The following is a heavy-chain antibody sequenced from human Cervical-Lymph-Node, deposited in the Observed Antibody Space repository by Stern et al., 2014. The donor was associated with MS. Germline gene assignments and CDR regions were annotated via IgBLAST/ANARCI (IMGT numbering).Heavy chain of an antibody. CDR2: IYTSGST. CDR3: AREVDTAMVDWYFDL. CDR1: GGSISSGSYY. J-gene: IGHJ2*01. V-gene: IGHV4-61*02. Sequence: QVQLQESGPGLVKPSQTLSLTCTVSGGSISSGSYYWSWIRPPAGKGLEWIWRIYTSGSTNDNPSHKGRVTIEVDTSKNQFSRKRSSGTAADTAVYYCAREVDTAMVDWYFDLWGRGTLVTVSS. D-gene: IGHD5-18*01.